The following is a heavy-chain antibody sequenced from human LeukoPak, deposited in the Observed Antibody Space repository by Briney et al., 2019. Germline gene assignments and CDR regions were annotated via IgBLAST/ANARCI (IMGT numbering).Heavy chain of an antibody. CDR1: GFTFSSYA. V-gene: IGHV3-53*01. D-gene: IGHD3-16*01. J-gene: IGHJ4*02. Sequence: GGSLRLSCSASGFTFSSYAMHWVRQAPGKGLEWVSVIYSGGSTYYADSVKGRFTISRDKSKNTLYLQMNSLRAEDTAVYYCARILRGIDYWGQGILVTVSS. CDR2: IYSGGST. CDR3: ARILRGIDY.